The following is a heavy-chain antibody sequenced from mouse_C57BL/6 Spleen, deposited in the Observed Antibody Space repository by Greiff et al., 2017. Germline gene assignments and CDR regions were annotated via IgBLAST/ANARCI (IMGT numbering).Heavy chain of an antibody. CDR1: GYTFTSYW. V-gene: IGHV1-69*01. Sequence: VQLQQPGAELVMPGASVKLSCKASGYTFTSYWMHWVKQRPGQGLEWIGEIDPSASYTNYNQKFKGKSTLTVDKSSSTAYMQLRSLTSEDSAVYYCSRSRSMDYWGQGTSVTVSS. CDR3: SRSRSMDY. CDR2: IDPSASYT. J-gene: IGHJ4*01.